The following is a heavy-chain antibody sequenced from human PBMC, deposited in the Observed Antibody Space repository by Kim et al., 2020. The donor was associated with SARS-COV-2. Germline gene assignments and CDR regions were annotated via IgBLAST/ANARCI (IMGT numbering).Heavy chain of an antibody. CDR1: GFTFSNYA. J-gene: IGHJ3*02. Sequence: GGSLRLSCAASGFTFSNYAMSWVRQAPGKGLEWVSYIRGGGAVTHYAGSVKGRCTISRENFKNILYLQLDSLRAEDTAVYYCAKCHSNWGNDAFDIWG. CDR2: IRGGGAVT. V-gene: IGHV3-23*01. CDR3: AKCHSNWGNDAFDI. D-gene: IGHD3-16*01.